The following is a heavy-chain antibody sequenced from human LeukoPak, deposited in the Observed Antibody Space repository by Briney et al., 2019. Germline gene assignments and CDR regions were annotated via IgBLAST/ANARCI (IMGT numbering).Heavy chain of an antibody. D-gene: IGHD6-13*01. CDR1: GYTFTGYY. CDR3: APTSNWYYFDY. J-gene: IGHJ4*02. V-gene: IGHV1-2*02. Sequence: ASMKVSCKASGYTFTGYYMHWLRQAPGQGLEWMGWINPNNGGTNYAQRFQGRVTMTRDTSITTAYMELSRLTFDDTAVYYCAPTSNWYYFDYWGQGTLVTVSS. CDR2: INPNNGGT.